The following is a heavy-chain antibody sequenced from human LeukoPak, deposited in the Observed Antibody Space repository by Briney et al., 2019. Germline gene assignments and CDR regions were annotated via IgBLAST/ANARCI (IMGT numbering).Heavy chain of an antibody. Sequence: ASVKVSCKTSGGAFSSYDISWLRQAPGQRLEWMGWINAGNGNTKYSQKFQGRVTITRDTSASTAYMELSSLTSEDTAVYYCARDYDYLWGSYRANHNYFDYWGQGTLVTISS. J-gene: IGHJ4*02. CDR1: GGAFSSYD. D-gene: IGHD3-16*02. CDR3: ARDYDYLWGSYRANHNYFDY. V-gene: IGHV1-3*01. CDR2: INAGNGNT.